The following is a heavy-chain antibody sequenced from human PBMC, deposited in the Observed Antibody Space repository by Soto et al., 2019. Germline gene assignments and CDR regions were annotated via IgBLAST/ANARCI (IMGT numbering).Heavy chain of an antibody. CDR1: GGSITSGGYS. CDR2: TYQSGSA. Sequence: QLQLQESGSGLVKPSQTLSLTCTVSGGSITSGGYSWTWIRQSPGKGLEWIGYTYQSGSAYYNPSLKSRVTISVDRSKNQFSLNLTSVTAADTAVYYWARDYYGMDVWGQGTTVNVSS. CDR3: ARDYYGMDV. V-gene: IGHV4-30-2*06. J-gene: IGHJ6*02.